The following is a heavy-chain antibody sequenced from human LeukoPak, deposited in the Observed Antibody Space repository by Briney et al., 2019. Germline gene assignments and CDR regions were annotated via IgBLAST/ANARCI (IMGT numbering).Heavy chain of an antibody. CDR3: ARAPIVVVPAAIQGAFDI. CDR1: GFTFSSYA. V-gene: IGHV3-30*04. J-gene: IGHJ3*02. CDR2: ISYDGSNK. Sequence: GGSLRPSCAASGFTFSSYAMHWVRQAPGKGLEWVAVISYDGSNKYYADSVKGRFTISRDNSKNTLYLQMNSLRAEDTAVYYCARAPIVVVPAAIQGAFDIWGQGTMVTVSS. D-gene: IGHD2-2*01.